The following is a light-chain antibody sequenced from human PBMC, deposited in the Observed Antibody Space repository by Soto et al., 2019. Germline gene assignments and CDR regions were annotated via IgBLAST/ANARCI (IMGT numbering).Light chain of an antibody. Sequence: QSALTQPASVSGSPGQSITISCTGTSSDVGNYNYVSWYQQYPGRVPKLLIYMVSNRPSGVSNRFSGSKSGNTASLTISGLQAEDEADYFCTSPTPGSLYVFGTGTNVTV. J-gene: IGLJ1*01. CDR1: SSDVGNYNY. V-gene: IGLV2-14*01. CDR2: MVS. CDR3: TSPTPGSLYV.